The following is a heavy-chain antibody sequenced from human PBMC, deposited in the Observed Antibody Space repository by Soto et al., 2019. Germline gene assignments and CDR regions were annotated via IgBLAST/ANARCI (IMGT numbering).Heavy chain of an antibody. CDR2: IKQDGSEK. D-gene: IGHD3-22*01. Sequence: AGGSLRLSCAASGFTFSSYWMSWVRQAPGKGLEWVANIKQDGSEKYYVDSVKGRFTISRDNAKNSLYLQMNSLRAEDTAVYYCARDRTYYYDSSGRHWGQGTLVTVSS. CDR1: GFTFSSYW. V-gene: IGHV3-7*01. J-gene: IGHJ4*02. CDR3: ARDRTYYYDSSGRH.